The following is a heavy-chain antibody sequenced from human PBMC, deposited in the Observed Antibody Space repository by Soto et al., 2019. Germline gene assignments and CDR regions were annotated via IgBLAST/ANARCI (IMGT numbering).Heavy chain of an antibody. V-gene: IGHV1-69*06. J-gene: IGHJ4*02. Sequence: SVKVSCKASGGTLSSFINYPINWVRQAPGQGLEWMGGIVPNVGTVNYAQKFQGRVTITADKSTGTAYMELSSLRSEDTALYYCARRDTSGFLRYFDNWGQGTLVTVSS. CDR3: ARRDTSGFLRYFDN. D-gene: IGHD3-3*01. CDR2: IVPNVGTV. CDR1: GGTLSSFINYP.